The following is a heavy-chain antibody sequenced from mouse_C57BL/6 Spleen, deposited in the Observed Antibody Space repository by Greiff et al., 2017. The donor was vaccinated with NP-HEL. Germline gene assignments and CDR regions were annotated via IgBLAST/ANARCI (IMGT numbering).Heavy chain of an antibody. CDR3: ARSDYYGGYFDV. CDR1: GYTFTSYW. J-gene: IGHJ1*03. V-gene: IGHV1-64*01. Sequence: VQLQQPGAELVKPGASVKLSCKASGYTFTSYWMHWVKQRPGQGLEWIGMIHPNSGSTNYNEKFKSKATLTVDKSSSTAYMQLSSLTSEDSAVYYCARSDYYGGYFDVWGTGTTVTVSS. D-gene: IGHD1-1*01. CDR2: IHPNSGST.